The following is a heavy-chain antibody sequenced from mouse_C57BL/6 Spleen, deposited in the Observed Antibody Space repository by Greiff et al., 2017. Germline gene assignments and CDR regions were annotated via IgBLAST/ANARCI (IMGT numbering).Heavy chain of an antibody. D-gene: IGHD1-1*01. V-gene: IGHV1-22*01. CDR2: INPNNGGT. CDR1: GYTFTDYN. J-gene: IGHJ2*01. Sequence: DVQLQESGPELVKPGASVKMSCKASGYTFTDYNMHWVKQSHGKSLEWIGYINPNNGGTSYNQKFKGKATLTVNKSSSTAYMELRSLTSEDSAVYYCARTRFYYGSSYSFDYWGQGTTLTVSS. CDR3: ARTRFYYGSSYSFDY.